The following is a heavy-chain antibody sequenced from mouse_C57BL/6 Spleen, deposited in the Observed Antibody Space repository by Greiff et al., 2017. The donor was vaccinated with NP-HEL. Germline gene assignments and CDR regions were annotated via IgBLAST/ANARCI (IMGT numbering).Heavy chain of an antibody. CDR2: ISYDGSN. V-gene: IGHV3-6*01. Sequence: VQLKESGPGLVKPSQSLSLTCSVTGYSITSGYYWNWIRQFPGNKLEWMGYISYDGSNNYNPSLNNRISITRDTSKNQFFLKLNSVTTEDTATYYCARDGYSWYFDVWGTRTTVTVSS. D-gene: IGHD2-3*01. CDR1: GYSITSGYY. J-gene: IGHJ1*03. CDR3: ARDGYSWYFDV.